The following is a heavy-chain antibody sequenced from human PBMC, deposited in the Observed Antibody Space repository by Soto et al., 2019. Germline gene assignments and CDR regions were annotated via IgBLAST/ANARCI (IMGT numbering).Heavy chain of an antibody. Sequence: GGSLRLSCAASGFTFSSYSMNWVRQAPGKGLEWVTYISSSSTIYYADSVKGRFNISRDNSKNTLYLQMKRLRAEDTAVFYFAREQVVVVAVYYYYYGMDVWGQGTTVTVSS. CDR1: GFTFSSYS. CDR2: ISSSSTI. D-gene: IGHD2-15*01. J-gene: IGHJ6*02. CDR3: AREQVVVVAVYYYYYGMDV. V-gene: IGHV3-48*01.